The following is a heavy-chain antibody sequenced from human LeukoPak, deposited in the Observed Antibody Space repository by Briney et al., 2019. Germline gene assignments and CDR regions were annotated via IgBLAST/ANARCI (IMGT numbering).Heavy chain of an antibody. CDR2: IYYSGST. Sequence: SETLSLTCAVYGGSFSGYYWSWIRQPPGKGLEWIGYIYYSGSTNYNPSLKSRVTISVDTSKNQFSLKLSSVTAADTAVYYCARWDEYSSSSDAFDIWGQGTMVTVSS. CDR3: ARWDEYSSSSDAFDI. D-gene: IGHD6-6*01. V-gene: IGHV4-59*01. J-gene: IGHJ3*02. CDR1: GGSFSGYY.